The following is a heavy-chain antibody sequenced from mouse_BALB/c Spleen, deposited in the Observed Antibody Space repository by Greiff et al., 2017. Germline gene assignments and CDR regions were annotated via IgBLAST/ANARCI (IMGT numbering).Heavy chain of an antibody. CDR3: TRDGTAWFAY. Sequence: VQLQHSGAELVRSGASVKLSCTASGFNIKDYYMHWVKQRPEQGLEWIGWIDPENGDTEYAPKFQGKATMTADTSSNTAYLQLSSLTNEDSAVYYCTRDGTAWFAYWGQGTLVTVSA. V-gene: IGHV14-4*02. CDR2: IDPENGDT. CDR1: GFNIKDYY. J-gene: IGHJ3*01. D-gene: IGHD2-1*01.